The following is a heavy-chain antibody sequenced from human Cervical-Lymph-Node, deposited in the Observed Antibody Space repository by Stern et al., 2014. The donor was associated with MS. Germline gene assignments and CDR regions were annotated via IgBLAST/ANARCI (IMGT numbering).Heavy chain of an antibody. D-gene: IGHD2-15*01. Sequence: EMQLVESGAEVKKPGESLKISCKDSGYSFTRYWIGWVRQLPGKGLEWMGIIYPGDSDTRYSASFQGRVTISADKSINAAYLQWGSLEASDSATYYCARGGVSFDTGLVAFDYWGQGTLVTVSS. V-gene: IGHV5-51*01. J-gene: IGHJ4*02. CDR3: ARGGVSFDTGLVAFDY. CDR1: GYSFTRYW. CDR2: IYPGDSDT.